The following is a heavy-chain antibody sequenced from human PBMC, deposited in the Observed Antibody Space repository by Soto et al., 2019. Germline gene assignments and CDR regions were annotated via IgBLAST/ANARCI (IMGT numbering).Heavy chain of an antibody. CDR3: ASDRDYYDSSGYYLRPPDC. J-gene: IGHJ4*02. CDR1: GYTFTSYG. Sequence: ASVKVSCKASGYTFTSYGISWVRQAPGQGLEWMGWISAYNGNTNYAQKLQGRVTMTTDTSTSTAYMELRSLRSDDTAVYYCASDRDYYDSSGYYLRPPDCWRQRTLVTVSS. CDR2: ISAYNGNT. V-gene: IGHV1-18*04. D-gene: IGHD3-22*01.